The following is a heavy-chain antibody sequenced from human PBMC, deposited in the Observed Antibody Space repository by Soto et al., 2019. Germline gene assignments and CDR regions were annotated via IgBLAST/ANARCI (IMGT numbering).Heavy chain of an antibody. CDR3: AKDAEMFYDNSGPVDY. V-gene: IGHV3-23*01. J-gene: IGHJ4*02. Sequence: PGGSLRLSCAASGFSFSEYAMSWVRQAPGKGLEWVSAISGSGGTPYYADSVKGRFTISRDNSKNTLYLQMNSLRAEDTAVYFCAKDAEMFYDNSGPVDYWGQGTLVTVSS. D-gene: IGHD3-22*01. CDR2: ISGSGGTP. CDR1: GFSFSEYA.